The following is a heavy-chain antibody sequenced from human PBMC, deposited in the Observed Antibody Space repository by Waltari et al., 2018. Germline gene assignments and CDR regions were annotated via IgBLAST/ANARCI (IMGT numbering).Heavy chain of an antibody. CDR3: ARERGYYYYMDV. CDR1: GGSISSYY. J-gene: IGHJ6*03. V-gene: IGHV4-59*01. Sequence: QVQLQESGPGLVKPSETLSLTCTVPGGSISSYYWSWIRQPPGKGLEWIGYIYYSGSTNYNPSLKSRVTISVDTSKNQFSLKLSSVTAADTAVYYCARERGYYYYMDVWGKGTTVTISS. CDR2: IYYSGST.